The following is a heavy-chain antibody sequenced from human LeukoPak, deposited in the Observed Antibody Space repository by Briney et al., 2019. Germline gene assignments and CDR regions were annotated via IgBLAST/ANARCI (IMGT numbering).Heavy chain of an antibody. Sequence: GGSLRLSCAASGASVFSVSRAWMNWVRQAPGKGLEWVGHIKSKTDGGTTDYAAPVKGRFIISRDDSKNTLYLQMNSLKTEDTAVYYCTTGYSSDWYYWGKGTMVTVS. CDR1: GASVFSVSRAW. CDR2: IKSKTDGGTT. D-gene: IGHD6-19*01. CDR3: TTGYSSDWYY. J-gene: IGHJ4*02. V-gene: IGHV3-15*01.